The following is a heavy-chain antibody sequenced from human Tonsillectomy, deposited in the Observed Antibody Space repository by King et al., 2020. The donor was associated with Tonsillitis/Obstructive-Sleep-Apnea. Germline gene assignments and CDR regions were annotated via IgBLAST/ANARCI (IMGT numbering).Heavy chain of an antibody. D-gene: IGHD3-9*01. CDR1: GGSISSGGYY. V-gene: IGHV4-31*03. CDR3: ASLPGILTGRGFDS. J-gene: IGHJ4*02. CDR2: IYYSGST. Sequence: VQLQESGPGLVMPSQNLSLTCTVSGGSISSGGYYWSWIRQHPGKGLEWIGHIYYSGSTYYNPSLKSRLSISVDTSENQLSLKLSSVTAADTAVYYCASLPGILTGRGFDSWGQGTLVTVSS.